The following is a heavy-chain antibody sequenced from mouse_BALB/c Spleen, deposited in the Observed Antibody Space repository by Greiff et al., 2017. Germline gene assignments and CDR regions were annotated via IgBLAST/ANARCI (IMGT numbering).Heavy chain of an antibody. Sequence: EVQGVESGGGLVKPGGSLKLSCAASGFTFSDYYMYWVRQTPEKRLEWVATISDGGSYTYYPDSVKGRFTISRDNAKNNLYLQMSSLKSEDTAMYYCARDLIYDGYYHAMDYWGQGTSVTVSS. CDR1: GFTFSDYY. CDR2: ISDGGSYT. CDR3: ARDLIYDGYYHAMDY. D-gene: IGHD2-3*01. J-gene: IGHJ4*01. V-gene: IGHV5-4*02.